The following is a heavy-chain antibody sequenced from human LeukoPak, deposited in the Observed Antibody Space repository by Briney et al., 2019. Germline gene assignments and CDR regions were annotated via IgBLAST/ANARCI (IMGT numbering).Heavy chain of an antibody. CDR3: ARGGGDY. J-gene: IGHJ4*02. V-gene: IGHV3-7*01. Sequence: GESLRLSCVASGFTFSVYWMTWVRQAPGKGLEWVANIKQDGSDKKYVDSVKGRFTISRDNAKNSLYLQMDSLRDEDTAVYYCARGGGDYWGQGTLVTVTS. D-gene: IGHD1-26*01. CDR1: GFTFSVYW. CDR2: IKQDGSDK.